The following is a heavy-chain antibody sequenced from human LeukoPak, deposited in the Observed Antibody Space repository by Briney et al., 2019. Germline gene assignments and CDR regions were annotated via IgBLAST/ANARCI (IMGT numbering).Heavy chain of an antibody. V-gene: IGHV4-30-4*08. D-gene: IGHD5-12*01. CDR1: GGSITSGNYY. J-gene: IGHJ4*02. CDR3: ARLVATFDY. Sequence: PSETLSLTCTVSGGSITSGNYYRSWIRQPPGKGLEWIGYIYYSGSTYYNPSLKSRVTISVDTSKNQFSLKLSSVTAADTAAYYCARLVATFDYWGQGTLVTVSS. CDR2: IYYSGST.